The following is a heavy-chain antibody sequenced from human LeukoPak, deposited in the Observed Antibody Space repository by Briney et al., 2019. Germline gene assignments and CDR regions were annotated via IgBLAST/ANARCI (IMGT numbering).Heavy chain of an antibody. CDR1: GGSISSGDYS. D-gene: IGHD2-2*01. CDR2: IYHSGST. J-gene: IGHJ6*02. V-gene: IGHV4-30-2*01. Sequence: SETLSLTCAVSGGSISSGDYSWNWIRQPPGKGLEWIGYIYHSGSTYYSPSLNSRVTISVDRSKNQFSLKLTSVTAADTAVYYCASVSGRLPQWNKEVKRVVPAASGMDVWGQGTTVTVSS. CDR3: ASVSGRLPQWNKEVKRVVPAASGMDV.